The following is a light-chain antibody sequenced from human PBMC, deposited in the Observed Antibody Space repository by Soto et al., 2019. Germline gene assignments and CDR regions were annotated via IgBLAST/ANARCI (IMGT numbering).Light chain of an antibody. CDR3: QVWDSSSDHRGV. Sequence: SYELTQPPSVSVAPGKTARITCGGNNIGSKSVHWYQQKPGQAPVLVIYYDSDRPSGIPERFSGSNSGNTATLTISRVEAGDEADYYCQVWDSSSDHRGVFGTGTKLTFL. CDR1: NIGSKS. J-gene: IGLJ1*01. V-gene: IGLV3-21*04. CDR2: YDS.